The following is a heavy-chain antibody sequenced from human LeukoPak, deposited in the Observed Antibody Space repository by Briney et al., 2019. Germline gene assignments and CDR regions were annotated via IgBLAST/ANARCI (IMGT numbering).Heavy chain of an antibody. CDR1: GGSISSYY. J-gene: IGHJ4*02. Sequence: PSATLSLTCTVSGGSISSYYWSWIRQPPGPGLEWIGYIYYSGTTNYNPSLKSRVTISVDTSKTQFSLKLSSVTAADTAVYFCARYWSRFDYWGQGTLVTVSS. CDR3: ARYWSRFDY. CDR2: IYYSGTT. V-gene: IGHV4-59*08. D-gene: IGHD1-1*01.